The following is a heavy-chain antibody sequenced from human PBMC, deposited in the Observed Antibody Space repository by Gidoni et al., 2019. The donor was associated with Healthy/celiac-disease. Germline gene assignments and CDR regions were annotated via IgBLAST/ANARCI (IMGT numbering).Heavy chain of an antibody. CDR1: GFTFSDYY. CDR3: ARAPHGDYVTY. V-gene: IGHV3-11*01. CDR2: ISSSGSTI. J-gene: IGHJ4*02. D-gene: IGHD4-17*01. Sequence: QVQLVEPGGGLVRPGGSLRLPCAASGFTFSDYYMSWIRQAPGKGLEWVSYISSSGSTIYYADSVKGRFTISRDNANNALYLQMNSLRAEDTAVYYCARAPHGDYVTYWGQGTLVTVSS.